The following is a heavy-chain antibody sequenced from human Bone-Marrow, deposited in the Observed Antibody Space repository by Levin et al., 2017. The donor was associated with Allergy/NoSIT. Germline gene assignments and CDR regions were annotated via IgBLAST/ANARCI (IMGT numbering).Heavy chain of an antibody. CDR2: ITPFNGNT. V-gene: IGHV1-45*02. CDR3: ARFSIRGYSYGYCSYLDY. J-gene: IGHJ4*02. D-gene: IGHD5-18*01. CDR1: GYTFTYRY. Sequence: KTGESLKISCKASGYTFTYRYLHWVRQAPGQALEWMGWITPFNGNTNYAQKFQDRVTITRDRSMSTAYMELSSLRSEDTAMYYCARFSIRGYSYGYCSYLDYWGQGTLVTVSS.